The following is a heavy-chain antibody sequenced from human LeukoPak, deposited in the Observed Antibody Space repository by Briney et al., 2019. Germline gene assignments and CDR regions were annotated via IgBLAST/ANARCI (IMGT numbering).Heavy chain of an antibody. V-gene: IGHV1-2*02. CDR3: ARADRLHGGPYLIGP. J-gene: IGHJ5*02. Sequence: ASVKVSCKTSGYSFIDYYMHWVRQAPGQGLEWMGWINPNSGGTSSAQKFQGRVTMTRYTSITTVYMEVSWLTSDDTAIYYCARADRLHGGPYLIGPWGQGTLVTVSS. CDR1: GYSFIDYY. D-gene: IGHD2-21*01. CDR2: INPNSGGT.